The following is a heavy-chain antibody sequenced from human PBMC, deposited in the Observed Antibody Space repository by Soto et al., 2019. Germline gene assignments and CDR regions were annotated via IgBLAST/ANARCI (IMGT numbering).Heavy chain of an antibody. V-gene: IGHV3-30*18. Sequence: PGGSLRLSCAASGFTFSSYGMHWVRQAPGKGLEWVAVISYDGSNKYYADSVKGRFTISRDNSKNTLYLQMNSLRAEDTAVYYCAKARITIFGVAPGGAFDIWGQGTMVTVSS. D-gene: IGHD3-3*01. J-gene: IGHJ3*02. CDR3: AKARITIFGVAPGGAFDI. CDR2: ISYDGSNK. CDR1: GFTFSSYG.